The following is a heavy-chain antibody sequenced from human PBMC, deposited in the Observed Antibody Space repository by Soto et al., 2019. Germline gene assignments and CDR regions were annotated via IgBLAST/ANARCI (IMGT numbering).Heavy chain of an antibody. CDR3: TRVAGSIYYYHGMDG. D-gene: IGHD6-19*01. V-gene: IGHV4-4*02. CDR2: IYHSGSI. CDR1: GGSISSSNW. Sequence: QVQVQESGPGLVKPSGTLSLTCAVSGGSISSSNWWSWVRQPPGKGLEWIGEIYHSGSINYNPSPKSRVIISVDKSKNQPALKLSSVTAADTAVYYCTRVAGSIYYYHGMDGWGQGTTVIVSS. J-gene: IGHJ6*02.